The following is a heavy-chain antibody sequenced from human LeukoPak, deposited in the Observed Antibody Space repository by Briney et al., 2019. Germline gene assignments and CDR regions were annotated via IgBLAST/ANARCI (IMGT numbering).Heavy chain of an antibody. CDR1: GFTFSSYA. CDR2: ISGSGGST. D-gene: IGHD3-3*01. Sequence: SGGSLRLSCAASGFTFSSYAMSWVRQAPGKGLEWVSAISGSGGSTYYADSVKGRFTISRDNSKNTLYLQMNSLRAEDTAVYYCAKDPIFGAVIPDVGMDVWGQGTTVTVSS. V-gene: IGHV3-23*01. CDR3: AKDPIFGAVIPDVGMDV. J-gene: IGHJ6*02.